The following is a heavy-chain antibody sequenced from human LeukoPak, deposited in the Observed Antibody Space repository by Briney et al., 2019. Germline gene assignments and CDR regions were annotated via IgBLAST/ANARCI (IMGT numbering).Heavy chain of an antibody. Sequence: ASVKVSCKASGYTFTSYDINWVRQAPRQRLEWMGWMNPNSGNTGYAQKFQGRVTMTRNTSISTAYMELSSLRSEDTAVYYCARYSSGWYGWFDPWGQGTLVTVSS. CDR1: GYTFTSYD. D-gene: IGHD6-19*01. V-gene: IGHV1-8*01. CDR3: ARYSSGWYGWFDP. J-gene: IGHJ5*02. CDR2: MNPNSGNT.